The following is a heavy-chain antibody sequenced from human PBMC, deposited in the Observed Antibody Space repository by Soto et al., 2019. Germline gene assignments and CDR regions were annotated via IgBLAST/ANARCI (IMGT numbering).Heavy chain of an antibody. V-gene: IGHV3-33*08. CDR2: IWYDGSNK. D-gene: IGHD2-15*01. CDR1: GFTFNTYG. Sequence: QVQLVESGGGVVQPGGSLRLSCTTSGFTFNTYGMHWVRQAPGKGLEWVAIIWYDGSNKYYADSVKGRFTISRDNSRNTLYLQMNSLRAEDTALYCARADCTGASCYSWPFNYGVDVWGQGTTVTVSS. CDR3: ARADCTGASCYSWPFNYGVDV. J-gene: IGHJ6*02.